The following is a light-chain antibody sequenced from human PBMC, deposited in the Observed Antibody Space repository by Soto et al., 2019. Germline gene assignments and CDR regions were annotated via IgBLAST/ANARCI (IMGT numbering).Light chain of an antibody. CDR3: MQSLQTPLT. J-gene: IGKJ4*01. CDR2: LGS. Sequence: DIVMTQPPLSLPVTPGEPASISCRSSQSLLHSNGYNYLDWYLQKPGQSPQLLIYLGSNRASGVPDRFSGSGSGRDFTLKISRVEAEDVGVYYCMQSLQTPLTFGGGTKVEIK. V-gene: IGKV2-28*01. CDR1: QSLLHSNGYNY.